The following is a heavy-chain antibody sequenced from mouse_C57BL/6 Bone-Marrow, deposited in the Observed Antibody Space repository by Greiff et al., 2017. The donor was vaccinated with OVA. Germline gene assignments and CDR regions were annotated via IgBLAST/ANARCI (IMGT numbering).Heavy chain of an antibody. CDR3: TTGMGDGYFKVYFDY. V-gene: IGHV14-4*01. Sequence: EVQLQQSGAELVRPGASVKLSCTASGFNIKDDYMHWVKQRPEQGLEWIGWIDPENGDTVYASKFQGKATITADTSSNTAYLQLSSLTSEDTAVYYCTTGMGDGYFKVYFDYWGQGTTLTVSS. CDR2: IDPENGDT. D-gene: IGHD2-3*01. CDR1: GFNIKDDY. J-gene: IGHJ2*01.